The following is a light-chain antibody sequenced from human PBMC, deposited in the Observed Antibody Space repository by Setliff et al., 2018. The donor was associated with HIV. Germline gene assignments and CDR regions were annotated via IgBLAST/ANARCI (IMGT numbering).Light chain of an antibody. CDR3: CSYAGSYSFFV. CDR2: EVS. Sequence: QSALAQPRSVSGSPGQSVTISCTGTSSDVGTYNYVSWYQQHPGEAPKLMIFEVSKRPSGVPDRFSGSKSGNTASLTISGLQAEDEADYYCCSYAGSYSFFVFGSGTKVTVL. V-gene: IGLV2-11*01. CDR1: SSDVGTYNY. J-gene: IGLJ1*01.